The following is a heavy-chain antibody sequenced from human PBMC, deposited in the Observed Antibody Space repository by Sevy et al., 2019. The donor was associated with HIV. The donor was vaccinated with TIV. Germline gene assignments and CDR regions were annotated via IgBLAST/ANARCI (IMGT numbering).Heavy chain of an antibody. V-gene: IGHV3-30*18. CDR3: RKESLRGTYIRGVFDH. Sequence: GGSLRLSCSAFGFNFQTFGMHWIRQAPGKGPEWLAVISSDGINHNYAASVKGRFTIYRDNSKSLLFLQMNSLTPNDTAVYFCRKESLRGTYIRGVFDHWGQGTLVTVSS. J-gene: IGHJ4*02. CDR2: ISSDGINH. D-gene: IGHD3-10*02. CDR1: GFNFQTFG.